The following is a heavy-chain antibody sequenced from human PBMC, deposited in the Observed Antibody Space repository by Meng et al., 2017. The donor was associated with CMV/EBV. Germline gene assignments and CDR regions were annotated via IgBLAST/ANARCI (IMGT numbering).Heavy chain of an antibody. V-gene: IGHV3-74*01. CDR1: GFDFSSYW. Sequence: ESLKISCAASGFDFSSYWMHWVRQAPGKGLIWVSRISRDGTTINYADSVRGRFTISRDNAKNTVYLEMNNLRVEDTAVYYCRGSGWDDYWGQGTLVTVSS. J-gene: IGHJ4*02. CDR3: RGSGWDDY. D-gene: IGHD6-19*01. CDR2: ISRDGTTI.